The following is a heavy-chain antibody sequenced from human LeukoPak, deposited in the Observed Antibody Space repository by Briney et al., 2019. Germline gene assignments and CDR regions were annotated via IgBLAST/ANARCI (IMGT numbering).Heavy chain of an antibody. CDR2: INPSGGSS. D-gene: IGHD3-16*01. CDR1: GYTFTSYY. J-gene: IGHJ4*02. V-gene: IGHV1-46*01. CDR3: ARDLTSGDY. Sequence: ASVKVSCKASGYTFTSYYMHWVRQAPGQGLEWVGIINPSGGSSNYAQKFQGRVTMTTDTSTRTVYMELRSLRSDDTSVYYCARDLTSGDYWGQGTLVTVSS.